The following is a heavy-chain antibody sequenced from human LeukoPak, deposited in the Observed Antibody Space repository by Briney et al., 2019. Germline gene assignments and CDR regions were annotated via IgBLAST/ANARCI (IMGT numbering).Heavy chain of an antibody. CDR3: ARDPPPNGYYFDY. CDR2: IIPILGIA. D-gene: IGHD2-8*01. V-gene: IGHV1-69*04. Sequence: SVKVSCKASGGTFSSYAISWVRQAPGQGLEWMGRIIPILGIANYAQKFQGRVTITADKSTSTAYMELSSLRSEDTAVYYCARDPPPNGYYFDYWGQGTLVTVSS. CDR1: GGTFSSYA. J-gene: IGHJ4*02.